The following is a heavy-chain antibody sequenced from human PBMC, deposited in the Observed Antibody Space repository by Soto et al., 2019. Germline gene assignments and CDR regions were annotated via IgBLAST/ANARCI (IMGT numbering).Heavy chain of an antibody. Sequence: QVQLVESGGGVVQPGRSLRLSCAASGFTFISCAMHWVRQAPGKGLEWVAVISFDGSTEYYADSVKGRVTISRDNSKNTVYLQMTRLRSEDTAVYYCARVRHGAGGYTHFYYGLDVWGQGTTVTVSS. CDR2: ISFDGSTE. CDR3: ARVRHGAGGYTHFYYGLDV. J-gene: IGHJ6*02. CDR1: GFTFISCA. V-gene: IGHV3-30-3*01. D-gene: IGHD3-10*01.